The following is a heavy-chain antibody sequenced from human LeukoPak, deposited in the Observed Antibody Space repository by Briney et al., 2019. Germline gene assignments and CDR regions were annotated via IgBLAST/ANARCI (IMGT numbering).Heavy chain of an antibody. CDR3: ASRTYSIDP. CDR2: IGISSGNT. CDR1: GFNFIDYS. Sequence: GGSLRLSCAASGFNFIDYSMNWVRQAPGKGLEWISYIGISSGNTKYADSVKGRFTISRDKARNSLYLQMNSLRAEDAAVYYCASRTYSIDPWGEGTLVTVSS. V-gene: IGHV3-48*01. D-gene: IGHD2-21*01. J-gene: IGHJ5*02.